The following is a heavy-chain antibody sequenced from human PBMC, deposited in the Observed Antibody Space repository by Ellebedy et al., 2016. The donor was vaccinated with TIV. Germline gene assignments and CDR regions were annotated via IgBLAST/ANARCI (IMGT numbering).Heavy chain of an antibody. Sequence: GESLKISCAASGFTFSTYSMNWVRQAPGKGLEWVSYISSSSSTIYYADPVKGRFTISRDNANNSLYLQMNSLSAEDTAVYYCARDSSRGDYDFWSGYYYYYYGMDVWGQGTTVTVSS. CDR1: GFTFSTYS. D-gene: IGHD3-3*01. V-gene: IGHV3-48*04. CDR3: ARDSSRGDYDFWSGYYYYYYGMDV. CDR2: ISSSSSTI. J-gene: IGHJ6*02.